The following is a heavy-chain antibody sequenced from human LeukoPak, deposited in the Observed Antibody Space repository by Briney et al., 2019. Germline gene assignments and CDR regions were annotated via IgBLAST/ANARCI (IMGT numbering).Heavy chain of an antibody. J-gene: IGHJ6*03. D-gene: IGHD3-3*01. V-gene: IGHV1-69*13. Sequence: SVKVSCKASGGTFSSYAISWVRQAPGQGLEWMGGIIPIFGTANYAQKFQGRVTITADESTSTAYMELSSLRSDDTAVYYCARGFAYYDFWSGPEPYYYYMDVWGKGTTVTVSS. CDR2: IIPIFGTA. CDR1: GGTFSSYA. CDR3: ARGFAYYDFWSGPEPYYYYMDV.